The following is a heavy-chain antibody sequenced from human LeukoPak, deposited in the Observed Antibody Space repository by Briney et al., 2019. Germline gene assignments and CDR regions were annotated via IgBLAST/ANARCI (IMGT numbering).Heavy chain of an antibody. CDR1: GGSISSYY. CDR2: IYSSGST. Sequence: SETLSLTCSVSGGSISSYYWSWIRQPPGKGLEWIGYIYSSGSTNYNSSLKSRVTISVDTSKNQFSLRLSSVTAADTAVYYCARSGGYSSPQNYWGQGTLVTVSS. D-gene: IGHD6-19*01. J-gene: IGHJ4*02. CDR3: ARSGGYSSPQNY. V-gene: IGHV4-59*01.